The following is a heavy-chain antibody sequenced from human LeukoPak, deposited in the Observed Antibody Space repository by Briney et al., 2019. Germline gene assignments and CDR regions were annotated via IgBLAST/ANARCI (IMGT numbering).Heavy chain of an antibody. J-gene: IGHJ4*02. D-gene: IGHD5-12*01. V-gene: IGHV3-21*01. Sequence: PGGSLRLSCAASGFTFSSYSMNWVRQVPGKGLEWVSSISSSSSYRYYADSVKGRFTISRGNAKNSLYLQMNSLRAEDTAVYYCARVGYSGWNLEYWGQGTLVTVSS. CDR1: GFTFSSYS. CDR3: ARVGYSGWNLEY. CDR2: ISSSSSYR.